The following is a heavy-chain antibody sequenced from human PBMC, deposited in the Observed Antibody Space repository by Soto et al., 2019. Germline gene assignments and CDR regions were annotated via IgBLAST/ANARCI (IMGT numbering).Heavy chain of an antibody. CDR2: ISYDGSNK. D-gene: IGHD3-22*01. Sequence: PGGSLRLSCAAYGFTFSSYAMHWVRQAPGKGLEWVAVISYDGSNKYYADSVKGRFTISRDNSKNTLYLQMNSLRAEDTAVYYCARDLYDSSGCLDYWGQGTLVTVSS. J-gene: IGHJ4*02. CDR1: GFTFSSYA. CDR3: ARDLYDSSGCLDY. V-gene: IGHV3-30-3*01.